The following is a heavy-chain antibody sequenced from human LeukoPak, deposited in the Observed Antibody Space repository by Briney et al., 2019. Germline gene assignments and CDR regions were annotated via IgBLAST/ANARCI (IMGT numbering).Heavy chain of an antibody. CDR1: GFTFSSYA. V-gene: IGHV3-23*01. Sequence: GGSLRLSCAASGFTFSSYAMSWVRQAPGKGLGWVSGISGSDGSTYYADSVKGRFTISRDNAKNTLYLQMNSLRAEDTAVYYCAKDGYDSSGWYYFDYWGQGTLVTVPS. CDR2: ISGSDGST. D-gene: IGHD6-19*01. J-gene: IGHJ4*02. CDR3: AKDGYDSSGWYYFDY.